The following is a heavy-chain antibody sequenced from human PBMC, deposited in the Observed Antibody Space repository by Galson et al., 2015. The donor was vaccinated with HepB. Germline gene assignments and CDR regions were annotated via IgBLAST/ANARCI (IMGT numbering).Heavy chain of an antibody. CDR3: TRDSRRDIDHDSFDI. Sequence: SLRLSCATSGFTFSKYSMNWVRQAPGKGLEWVSSISPTSWTIYQADSVKGRFTISRDTSKSSVYLQMSSLRPEDTGVYYCTRDSRRDIDHDSFDIWAEGQWSPSPQ. CDR2: ISPTSWTI. V-gene: IGHV3-48*01. CDR1: GFTFSKYS. D-gene: IGHD2-15*01. J-gene: IGHJ3*02.